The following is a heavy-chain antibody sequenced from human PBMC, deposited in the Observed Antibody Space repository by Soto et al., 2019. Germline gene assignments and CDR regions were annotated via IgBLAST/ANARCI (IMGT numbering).Heavy chain of an antibody. CDR3: ARGIGYCSSINCYSSRRLRFDS. CDR1: GGSITSGGHY. CDR2: VNHSGTT. J-gene: IGHJ4*02. Sequence: SETLSLTCTVSGGSITSGGHYWGWIRQSPEKGLEWIGEVNHSGTTYYNPSLKTRVTISVHTPKNQFSLKMSSVTAADTAVYYCARGIGYCSSINCYSSRRLRFDSWGQGTLVTVSS. V-gene: IGHV4-39*07. D-gene: IGHD2-2*01.